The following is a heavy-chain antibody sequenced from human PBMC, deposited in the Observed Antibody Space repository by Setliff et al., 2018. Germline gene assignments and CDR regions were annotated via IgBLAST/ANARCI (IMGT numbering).Heavy chain of an antibody. CDR2: ISAYKGNT. Sequence: GASVKVSCKASGYTFTSYGISWLRQPLGQGLEWMGWISAYKGNTNYAQKLQGRVTMTTDTSTSTAYMELRSLRSDDTAVYYCARDPAPRLRFLERFDPWGQGTLVTVSS. CDR1: GYTFTSYG. V-gene: IGHV1-18*01. CDR3: ARDPAPRLRFLERFDP. J-gene: IGHJ5*02. D-gene: IGHD3-3*01.